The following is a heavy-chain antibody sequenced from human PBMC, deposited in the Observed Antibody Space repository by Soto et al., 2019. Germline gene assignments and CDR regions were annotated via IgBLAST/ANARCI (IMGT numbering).Heavy chain of an antibody. V-gene: IGHV3-74*01. CDR2: INSDGSST. Sequence: EVQLVESGGGLVQPGESLRLSCAASGFTFSSYWMHWVRQAPGKGRVWVSRINSDGSSTSYEGSVKGRFTISRENAKNTLYLQMNSLSAEDTAVYYCVRTSLVVAAATREDYWGKGTLVTVSS. CDR3: VRTSLVVAAATREDY. J-gene: IGHJ4*02. D-gene: IGHD2-15*01. CDR1: GFTFSSYW.